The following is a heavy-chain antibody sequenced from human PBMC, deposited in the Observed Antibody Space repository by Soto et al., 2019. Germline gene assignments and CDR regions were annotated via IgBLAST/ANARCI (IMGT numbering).Heavy chain of an antibody. J-gene: IGHJ5*02. CDR2: ISGGGEAT. CDR1: GFTFNNYA. Sequence: EVQLLESGGALVQPGGSLRLSCAASGFTFNNYAMSWIRQAPGMGLEWVSAISGGGEATYHADSVRGRFTIPRDNARNTLYLQMNSLSVEDTATYYCAKGESSIWYRLDLWGQGPLVNVSS. D-gene: IGHD6-13*01. V-gene: IGHV3-23*01. CDR3: AKGESSIWYRLDL.